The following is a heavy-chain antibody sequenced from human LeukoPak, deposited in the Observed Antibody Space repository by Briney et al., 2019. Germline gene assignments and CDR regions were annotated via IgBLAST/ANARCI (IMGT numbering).Heavy chain of an antibody. J-gene: IGHJ4*02. Sequence: SETLSLTCTVSGGSISSYYWSWIRQPPGKGLEWIGYIYYSGSTNYNPSLKSRVTISVDTSKNQFSLKLSSVTAADTAVYYCARRSRFRYSGSFYFDYWGRGTLVTVSS. D-gene: IGHD1-26*01. CDR3: ARRSRFRYSGSFYFDY. CDR2: IYYSGST. CDR1: GGSISSYY. V-gene: IGHV4-59*12.